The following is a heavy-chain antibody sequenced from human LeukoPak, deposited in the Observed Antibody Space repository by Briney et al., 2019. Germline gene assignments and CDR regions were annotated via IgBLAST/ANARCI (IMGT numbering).Heavy chain of an antibody. Sequence: GGSLRLSCAASGFTFSSYSMNWVRQAPGKGLEWVSYISSSSTIYYADSVKGRFTISRDNAKNSLYLQMNSLRDEDTAVYYCATLGERYYFDYWGQGTLVTVSS. CDR1: GFTFSSYS. V-gene: IGHV3-48*02. CDR2: ISSSSTI. CDR3: ATLGERYYFDY. J-gene: IGHJ4*02.